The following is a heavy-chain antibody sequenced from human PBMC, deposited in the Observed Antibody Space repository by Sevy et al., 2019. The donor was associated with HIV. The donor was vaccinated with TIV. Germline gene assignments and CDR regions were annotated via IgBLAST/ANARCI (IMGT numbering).Heavy chain of an antibody. D-gene: IGHD3-22*01. CDR2: IGGSGTRT. V-gene: IGHV3-23*01. J-gene: IGHJ6*03. Sequence: GGSLRLSCAVSGFSFDSYGMTWVRQAPGKGLEWVSGIGGSGTRTYYADSVKGRFSISRDNSKNRLYLQMNSLRSEDTAIYYWAKGGGGHYDPDEIGYYFYYYNMDVWGKGTTVTVSS. CDR1: GFSFDSYG. CDR3: AKGGGGHYDPDEIGYYFYYYNMDV.